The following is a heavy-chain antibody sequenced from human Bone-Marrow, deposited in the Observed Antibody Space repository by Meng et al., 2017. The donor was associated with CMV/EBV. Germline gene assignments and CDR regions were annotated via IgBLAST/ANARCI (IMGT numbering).Heavy chain of an antibody. V-gene: IGHV3-30*02. J-gene: IGHJ4*02. CDR1: GFTFSAYG. CDR2: IRYDGSDK. CDR3: AKVTVHGFFDD. D-gene: IGHD4-11*01. Sequence: GESLKISCAASGFTFSAYGMHWVRQAPGKGLEWVSFIRYDGSDKFYADSVKGRFTISRDNSKNMLYLQMSSLRVEDTALYYCAKVTVHGFFDDWGQGTLVTVSS.